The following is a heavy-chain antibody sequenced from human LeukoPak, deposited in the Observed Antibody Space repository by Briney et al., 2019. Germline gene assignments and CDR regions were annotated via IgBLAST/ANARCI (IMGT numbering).Heavy chain of an antibody. J-gene: IGHJ3*02. CDR1: GFTFSNAW. Sequence: PGGSLRLSCAASGFTFSNAWMSWVRQAPGKGLEWVAFIRYHGSDKYYADSVKDRFTISRDNSKNTLYLQMNSLRAEDTAVYYCAKKWSGDYDSSGVNDAFDIWGQGTTVTVSS. D-gene: IGHD3-22*01. V-gene: IGHV3-30*02. CDR2: IRYHGSDK. CDR3: AKKWSGDYDSSGVNDAFDI.